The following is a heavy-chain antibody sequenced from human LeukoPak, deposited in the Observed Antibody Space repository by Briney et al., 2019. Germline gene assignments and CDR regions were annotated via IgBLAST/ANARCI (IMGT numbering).Heavy chain of an antibody. D-gene: IGHD6-19*01. CDR1: GGSVSSGSYY. CDR2: IYYSGST. J-gene: IGHJ4*02. V-gene: IGHV4-61*01. Sequence: SETLSLTCTISGGSVSSGSYYWSWIRQPPGKGLEWIGYIYYSGSTNYNPSLKSRVTISVDTSKNQFSLKLSSVTAADTAVYYCARDLGLAGIDYWGQGTLVTVSS. CDR3: ARDLGLAGIDY.